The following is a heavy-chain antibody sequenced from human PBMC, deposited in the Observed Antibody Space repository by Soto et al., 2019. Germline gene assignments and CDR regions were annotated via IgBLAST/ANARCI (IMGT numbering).Heavy chain of an antibody. V-gene: IGHV3-23*01. CDR3: AKGVDRGVYSSSWYFDY. J-gene: IGHJ4*02. CDR1: GFTFSSYA. CDR2: ISGSGGST. Sequence: GGSLRLSCAASGFTFSSYAMSWVRQAPGKGLEWVSAISGSGGSTYYADSVKGRFTISRDNSKNTLYLQMNSLRAEDTAVYYCAKGVDRGVYSSSWYFDYWGQGTLVTVSS. D-gene: IGHD6-13*01.